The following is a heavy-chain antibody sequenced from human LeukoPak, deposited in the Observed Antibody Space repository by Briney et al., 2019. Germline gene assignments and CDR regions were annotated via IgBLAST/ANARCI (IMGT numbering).Heavy chain of an antibody. CDR2: IWYDGSNK. D-gene: IGHD4-17*01. CDR1: GFTFSSYG. CDR3: ARAIGDYVHHGGFDY. Sequence: GGSLRLSCAASGFTFSSYGMHWVRQAPGKGLEWVAVIWYDGSNKYYADSVKGRFTISRDNSKNTLYLQMNSLRAEDTAVYYCARAIGDYVHHGGFDYWGQGTLVIVSS. V-gene: IGHV3-33*01. J-gene: IGHJ4*02.